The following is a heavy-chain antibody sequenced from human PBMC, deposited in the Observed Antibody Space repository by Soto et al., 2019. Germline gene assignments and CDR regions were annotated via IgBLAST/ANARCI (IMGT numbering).Heavy chain of an antibody. Sequence: PSETLSLTCTVSGGSIGSYYWSWIRQPPGKGLEWIGYIYYSGSTNYNPSLKSRVTISVDTSKNQFSLKVSSVTAADTAVYYCASVSAYYYGSGSYYIHDYWGQGTLVTVS. CDR2: IYYSGST. CDR3: ASVSAYYYGSGSYYIHDY. D-gene: IGHD3-10*01. V-gene: IGHV4-59*08. CDR1: GGSIGSYY. J-gene: IGHJ4*02.